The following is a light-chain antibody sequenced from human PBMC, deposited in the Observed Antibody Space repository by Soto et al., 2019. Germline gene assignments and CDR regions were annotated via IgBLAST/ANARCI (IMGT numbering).Light chain of an antibody. CDR1: SSDVGGYNY. CDR3: SSYTSSSTLV. Sequence: QSALTQPASVSGSPGQSITISCTGTSSDVGGYNYVSWYQQHPGKAPKLMIYEVSNRPSGVSNRFSGSKSGSTASLTIPGLQAEDEADYYCSSYTSSSTLVFGTGTKVTVL. CDR2: EVS. J-gene: IGLJ1*01. V-gene: IGLV2-14*01.